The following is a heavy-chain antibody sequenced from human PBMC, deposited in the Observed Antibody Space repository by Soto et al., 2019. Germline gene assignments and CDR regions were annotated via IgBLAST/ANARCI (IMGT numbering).Heavy chain of an antibody. CDR2: IIPIFGTA. CDR1: GGTFSSYA. D-gene: IGHD3-10*01. J-gene: IGHJ6*02. CDR3: ARVGEEEIEPDHYGMDV. V-gene: IGHV1-69*12. Sequence: QVQLVQSGAEVKKPGSSVKVSCKASGGTFSSYAISWVRQAPGQGLEWMGGIIPIFGTANYAQKFQGRVTITADESTSTAYMELSSLRSEDTAVYYCARVGEEEIEPDHYGMDVWGQGTTVTVSS.